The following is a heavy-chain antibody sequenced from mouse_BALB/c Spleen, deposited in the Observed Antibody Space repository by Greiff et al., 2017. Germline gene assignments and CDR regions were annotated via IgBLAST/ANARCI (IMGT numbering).Heavy chain of an antibody. CDR1: GFNIKDYY. D-gene: IGHD2-4*01. CDR3: ARDYDYGTWFAD. V-gene: IGHV14-1*02. J-gene: IGHJ3*01. CDR2: IDPENGNT. Sequence: EVQLQQSGAELVKPGASVKLSCKASGFNIKDYYMHWVKQRPEQGLEWIGWIDPENGNTIYDPKFQGKASITADTSSNTAYLQLSSLTSEDTAVYYCARDYDYGTWFADWGQGTLVTVSA.